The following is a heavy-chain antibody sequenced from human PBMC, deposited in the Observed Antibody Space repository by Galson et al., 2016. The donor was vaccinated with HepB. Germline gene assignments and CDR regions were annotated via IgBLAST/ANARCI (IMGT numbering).Heavy chain of an antibody. Sequence: SVKVSCKASGDTFSSCAFSWVRQAPGQGLEWMGRIVPIPGMSNYAQKFQGRVTITEDKSTSTVYMELSSLRSEDTAVYYCARDAVAVAGTPHFYFYGMDVWGQGTTVTVSS. J-gene: IGHJ6*02. CDR3: ARDAVAVAGTPHFYFYGMDV. V-gene: IGHV1-69*04. CDR1: GDTFSSCA. CDR2: IVPIPGMS. D-gene: IGHD6-19*01.